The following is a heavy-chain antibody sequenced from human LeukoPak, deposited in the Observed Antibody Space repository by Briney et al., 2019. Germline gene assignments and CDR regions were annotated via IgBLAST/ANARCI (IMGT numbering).Heavy chain of an antibody. D-gene: IGHD6-19*01. J-gene: IGHJ4*02. CDR3: ASEAGDSSGWYDLDY. CDR2: INPNSGGT. V-gene: IGHV1-2*06. Sequence: ASVKVSCKASGYTFTGYYMHWVRQAPGQGLEWMGRINPNSGGTNYAQEFQGRVTMTRDTSISTAYMELSRLRSDDTAVYYCASEAGDSSGWYDLDYWGQGTLVTVSS. CDR1: GYTFTGYY.